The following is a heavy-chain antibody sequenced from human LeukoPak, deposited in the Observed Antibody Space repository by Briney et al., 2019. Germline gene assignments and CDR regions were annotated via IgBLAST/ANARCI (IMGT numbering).Heavy chain of an antibody. CDR1: GYTFTGYY. J-gene: IGHJ4*03. Sequence: GASVKVSCKASGYTFTGYYMHWVRQAPGQGLEWMGWINPNSGGTNYAQKFQGRVTMTRDTSISTAYMELSRLRSDDTAVYYCARDPPLGWGPEQNFDYWGQGTTVTVSS. CDR3: ARDPPLGWGPEQNFDY. CDR2: INPNSGGT. D-gene: IGHD1/OR15-1a*01. V-gene: IGHV1-2*02.